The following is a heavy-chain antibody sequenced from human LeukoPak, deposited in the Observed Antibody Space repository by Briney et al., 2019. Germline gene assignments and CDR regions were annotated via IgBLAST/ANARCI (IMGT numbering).Heavy chain of an antibody. D-gene: IGHD6-19*01. Sequence: ASVKVSCKASGYTFTSYAMHWVRQAPGQRLEWMGWINAGNGNTKYSQKSQGRVTITRDTSASTAYMELSSLRSEDTAVYYCARTNSSGWSFDYWGQGTLVTVSS. CDR1: GYTFTSYA. CDR2: INAGNGNT. V-gene: IGHV1-3*01. CDR3: ARTNSSGWSFDY. J-gene: IGHJ4*02.